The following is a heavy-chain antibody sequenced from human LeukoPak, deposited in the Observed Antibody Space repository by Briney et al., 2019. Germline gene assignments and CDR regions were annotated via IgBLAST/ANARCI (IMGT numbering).Heavy chain of an antibody. CDR3: ASNDYDSGSYSI. Sequence: GVSLRLSCAASGFTVSSNYMTWVRRAPGKGLEWVSVIYSGGSTYYADSVKGRFTISRDNSKNTVYLQMNSLRAEDTALYFCASNDYDSGSYSIWGQGTPVTVSS. V-gene: IGHV3-53*01. D-gene: IGHD3-10*01. J-gene: IGHJ4*02. CDR2: IYSGGST. CDR1: GFTVSSNY.